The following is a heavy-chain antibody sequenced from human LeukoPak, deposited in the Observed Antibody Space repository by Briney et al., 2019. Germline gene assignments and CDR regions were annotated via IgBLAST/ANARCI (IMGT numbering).Heavy chain of an antibody. CDR1: GGSISSGGYY. D-gene: IGHD2-2*02. J-gene: IGHJ5*02. CDR3: ARDPGAYCSSTSCYKMGWFDP. Sequence: PSETLSLTCTVSGGSISSGGYYWSWIRQRPGKGLEWIGYIYYSGSTYYNPSLKSRVTISVDTSKNQFSLKLSSVTAADTAVYYCARDPGAYCSSTSCYKMGWFDPWGQRTLVTVSS. V-gene: IGHV4-31*03. CDR2: IYYSGST.